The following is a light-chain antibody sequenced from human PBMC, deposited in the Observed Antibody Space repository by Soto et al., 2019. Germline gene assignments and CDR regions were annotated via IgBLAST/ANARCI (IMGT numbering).Light chain of an antibody. CDR1: QSISSW. CDR3: QQYNSYSWT. Sequence: DIQMTQSPSTLSASVGDRVTTTSRASQSISSWLAWYQQKPGKAPKLLIYKASSLESGVPSRFSGSGSGTEFTLTISSLQPDDFATYYCQQYNSYSWTFGQGTKVDI. CDR2: KAS. V-gene: IGKV1-5*03. J-gene: IGKJ1*01.